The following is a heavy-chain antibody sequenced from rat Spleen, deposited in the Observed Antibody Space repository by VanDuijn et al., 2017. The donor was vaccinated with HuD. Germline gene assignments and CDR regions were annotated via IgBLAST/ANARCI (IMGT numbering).Heavy chain of an antibody. CDR2: ISSAVTNT. V-gene: IGHV5-7*01. CDR3: VRDVNNYWHFDF. D-gene: IGHD1-12*01. CDR1: GLTFSTFA. J-gene: IGHJ1*01. Sequence: EVQLVESGGCLVQPGRSLRLSCSASGLTFSTFAMAWVRQSPKKGLEWVATISSAVTNTYYPDSVKGRLAIARDNAKSTLYLQMDSLRSEYTDTYDCVRDVNNYWHFDFWCPGTMVTVSS.